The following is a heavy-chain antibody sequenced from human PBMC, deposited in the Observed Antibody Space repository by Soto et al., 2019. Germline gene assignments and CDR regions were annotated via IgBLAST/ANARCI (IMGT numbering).Heavy chain of an antibody. V-gene: IGHV4-34*01. D-gene: IGHD2-2*01. J-gene: IGHJ6*02. CDR1: GGSFSGYY. Sequence: SETLSLTCAVYGGSFSGYYWSWIRQPPGKGLEWIGEINHSGSTNYNPSLKSRVTISVDTSKNQFSLKLSSVTAADTAVYYCARPYQLNLYYYYYGMDVWGQGTTVTVSS. CDR2: INHSGST. CDR3: ARPYQLNLYYYYYGMDV.